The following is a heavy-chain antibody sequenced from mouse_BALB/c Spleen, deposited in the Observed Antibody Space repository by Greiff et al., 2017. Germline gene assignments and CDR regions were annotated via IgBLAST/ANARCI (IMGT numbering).Heavy chain of an antibody. J-gene: IGHJ4*01. CDR1: GYSFTSYW. CDR3: TIGTVVPYYYAMDY. CDR2: IYPGNSDT. V-gene: IGHV1-5*01. D-gene: IGHD1-1*01. Sequence: VQLQQSGTVLARPGASVKMSCKASGYSFTSYWMHWVKQRPGQGLEWIGAIYPGNSDTSYNQKFKGKAKLTAVTSASTAYMELSSLTNEDSAVYYCTIGTVVPYYYAMDYWGQGTSVTVSS.